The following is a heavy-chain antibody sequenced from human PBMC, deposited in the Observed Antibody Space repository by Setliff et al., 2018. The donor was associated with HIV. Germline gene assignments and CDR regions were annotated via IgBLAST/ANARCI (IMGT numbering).Heavy chain of an antibody. Sequence: PGGSLRLSCVASGFTFNSAWMTWVRQAPGKGLEWVGRIKSKTDGGTADYAAPVKGRFTISRDDSKNTLYLQMISLKTEDTAVYYGSTTASNGYPWALDILGQGTMVTVSS. V-gene: IGHV3-15*01. CDR2: IKSKTDGGTA. CDR1: GFTFNSAW. J-gene: IGHJ3*02. D-gene: IGHD3-22*01. CDR3: STTASNGYPWALDI.